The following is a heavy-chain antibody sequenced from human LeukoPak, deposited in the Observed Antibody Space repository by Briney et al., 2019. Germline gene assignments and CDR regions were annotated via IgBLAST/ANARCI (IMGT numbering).Heavy chain of an antibody. V-gene: IGHV3-23*01. CDR1: GFTFSSYA. D-gene: IGHD3-9*01. J-gene: IGHJ5*02. CDR2: ITCNGGST. CDR3: AKEGDYFTGYYPLPPVNCCVA. Sequence: PGTSLRLSCAASGFTFSSYAMSWVRQAPGKGLEWASAITCNGGSTYYADSVKGRFTISRDNSKNTLYLQMNSLRAEDTAVYYCAKEGDYFTGYYPLPPVNCCVACGQETMVTVSS.